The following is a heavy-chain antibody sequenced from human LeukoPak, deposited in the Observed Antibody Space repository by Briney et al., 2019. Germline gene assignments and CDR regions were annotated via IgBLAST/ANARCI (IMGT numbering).Heavy chain of an antibody. J-gene: IGHJ4*02. D-gene: IGHD1-26*01. V-gene: IGHV3-7*01. CDR1: GFTFSNHW. Sequence: GRSLRLSCAVAGFTFSNHWMTCVRHAPGKGLEWVAKIKQDGSDKYYVDSVKGRFTSSRDNAKSLLYLQMDSVRAEDTAVYYCARSLVVGGTYPYHWGQGTLVTVSS. CDR3: ARSLVVGGTYPYH. CDR2: IKQDGSDK.